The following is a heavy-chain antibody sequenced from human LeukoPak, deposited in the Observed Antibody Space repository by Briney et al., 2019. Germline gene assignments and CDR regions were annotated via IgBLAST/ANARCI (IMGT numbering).Heavy chain of an antibody. CDR2: ISSSSSYI. CDR1: GFTFSSYS. Sequence: GGSLRLSCAASGFTFSSYSMNWVRQAPGKGLEWVSSISSSSSYIYYADSVKGRFTISRDNAKNSLYLQMNSLRAEDTAVYYCARVYCSSTSCYTGMGYYYYYMDVWGKGTTVTVSS. CDR3: ARVYCSSTSCYTGMGYYYYYMDV. J-gene: IGHJ6*03. V-gene: IGHV3-21*01. D-gene: IGHD2-2*02.